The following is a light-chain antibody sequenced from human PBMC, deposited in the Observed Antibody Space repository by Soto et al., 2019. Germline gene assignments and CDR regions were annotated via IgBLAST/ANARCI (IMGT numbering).Light chain of an antibody. CDR2: EVS. CDR1: SSDVGGYDY. V-gene: IGLV2-14*01. J-gene: IGLJ1*01. CDR3: SSYSVSTAYL. Sequence: QSALTQPASVSGSPGQSITISCTGTSSDVGGYDYVSWYQLHPGKAPKPMVFEVSNRPSWVSYRFSGSKSGNTASLTISGVQAEDEADYFCSSYSVSTAYLFGTGTKV.